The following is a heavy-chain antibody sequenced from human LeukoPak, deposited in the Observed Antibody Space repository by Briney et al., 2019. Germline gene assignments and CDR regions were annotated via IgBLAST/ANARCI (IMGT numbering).Heavy chain of an antibody. D-gene: IGHD3-3*01. Sequence: GGSLRLSCAASGFTFSSYAMSWIRQAPGKGLEWGSVISGSGGSTYYADSVKGRFTISRDSSKNMLYLQMNSLRAEDTAVYYCARGYGYNFWSTYYFDYWGQGTLVTVSS. V-gene: IGHV3-23*01. CDR2: ISGSGGST. J-gene: IGHJ4*02. CDR1: GFTFSSYA. CDR3: ARGYGYNFWSTYYFDY.